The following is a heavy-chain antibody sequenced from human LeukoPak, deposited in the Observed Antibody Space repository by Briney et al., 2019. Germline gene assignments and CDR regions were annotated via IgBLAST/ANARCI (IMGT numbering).Heavy chain of an antibody. J-gene: IGHJ4*02. D-gene: IGHD3-22*01. V-gene: IGHV3-23*01. CDR3: AKDTNYYDSSGYYLNFDY. CDR2: ISGSGGST. Sequence: GSLRLSCAASGFTFSSYAMSWVRQAPGKGLEWVSAISGSGGSTYYADSVKGRFTISRDNSKNTLYLQMNSLRAEDTAVYYCAKDTNYYDSSGYYLNFDYWGQGTLVTVSS. CDR1: GFTFSSYA.